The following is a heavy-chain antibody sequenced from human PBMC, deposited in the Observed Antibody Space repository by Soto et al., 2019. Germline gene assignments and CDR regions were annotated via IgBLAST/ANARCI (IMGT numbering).Heavy chain of an antibody. J-gene: IGHJ6*03. CDR3: ARTTVTTRGYYYYYYMDV. V-gene: IGHV4-61*05. CDR2: IYYSGST. Sequence: SETLSLTCTVSGGSISSSSYYWGWIRQPPGKGLEWIGYIYYSGSTNYNPSLKSRVTISVDTSKNQFSLKLSSVTAADTAVYYCARTTVTTRGYYYYYYMDVWGKGTTVTVSS. D-gene: IGHD4-17*01. CDR1: GGSISSSSYY.